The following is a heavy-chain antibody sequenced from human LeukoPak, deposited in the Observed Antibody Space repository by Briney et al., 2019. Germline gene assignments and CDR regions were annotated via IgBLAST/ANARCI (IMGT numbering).Heavy chain of an antibody. CDR3: ARGHLDP. Sequence: GGSLRLSCAASGFTFSDYWMNWIRQAPGRGLEWVARIMKDGNEKYYVESIKGRFTISRDNAKNALYLQMNGLRAEDTGVYYCARGHLDPSGQGTLVTVSS. V-gene: IGHV3-7*01. CDR2: IMKDGNEK. CDR1: GFTFSDYW. J-gene: IGHJ5*02.